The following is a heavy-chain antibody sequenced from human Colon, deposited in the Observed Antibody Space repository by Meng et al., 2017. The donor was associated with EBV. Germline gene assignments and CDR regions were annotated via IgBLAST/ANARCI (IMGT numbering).Heavy chain of an antibody. CDR2: IDYSGST. CDR1: GGSISSSSYY. J-gene: IGHJ2*01. CDR3: ASPLGILGIVDL. Sequence: LHLPESVPGPGYPPVTLSRTSPVSGGSISSSSYYWGGIRQPPGEGLEWIGSIDYSGSTYYNPSLKSRVTISVDTSKNQFSLKLSSLTAADTAVYYCASPLGILGIVDLWGRGTLVTV. V-gene: IGHV4-39*01. D-gene: IGHD7-27*01.